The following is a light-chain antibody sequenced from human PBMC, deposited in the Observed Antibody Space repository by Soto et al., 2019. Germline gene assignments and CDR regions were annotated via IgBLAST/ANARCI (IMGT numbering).Light chain of an antibody. CDR3: QQYGSSSIT. J-gene: IGKJ1*01. CDR2: GAS. CDR1: QSVSSSY. Sequence: EIVSTQSPGTLSLSPGERATLSCRASQSVSSSYLAWYQQKPGQAPRLLIYGASSRATGIPDRFSGSGSGTDFTLTISRLEPEDFAVYYCQQYGSSSITFGQGTKVDIK. V-gene: IGKV3-20*01.